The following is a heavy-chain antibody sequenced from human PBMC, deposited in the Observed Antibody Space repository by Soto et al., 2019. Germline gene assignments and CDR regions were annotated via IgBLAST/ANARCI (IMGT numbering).Heavy chain of an antibody. J-gene: IGHJ6*02. CDR3: TRDQYGSSHSCYRSGMDV. CDR1: GFTFSNYS. CDR2: ISSRSSYI. Sequence: GGSLRLSCAASGFTFSNYSMNWVRQAPGKGLEWVSSISSRSSYIYYADSVEGRFTISRDNAKNSLYLQMNSLRAEDTAVYYCTRDQYGSSHSCYRSGMDVWGQGTKGKVS. D-gene: IGHD2-2*01. V-gene: IGHV3-21*01.